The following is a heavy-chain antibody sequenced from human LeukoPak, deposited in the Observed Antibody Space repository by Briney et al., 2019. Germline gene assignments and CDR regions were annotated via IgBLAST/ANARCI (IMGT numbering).Heavy chain of an antibody. J-gene: IGHJ6*02. CDR2: IYPGDSDT. D-gene: IGHD3-3*01. CDR1: GYSFTSYW. CDR3: ARHSSYDFWSGYYPPNYYGMDV. V-gene: IGHV5-51*01. Sequence: GESLKISCKGSGYSFTSYWIGWVRQMPGKGLEWTGIIYPGDSDTRYSPSFQGQVTISADKSISTAYLQWSSLKASDTAMYYCARHSSYDFWSGYYPPNYYGMDVWGQGTTVTVSS.